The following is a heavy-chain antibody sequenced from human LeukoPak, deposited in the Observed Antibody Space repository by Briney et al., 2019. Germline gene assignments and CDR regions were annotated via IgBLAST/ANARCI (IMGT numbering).Heavy chain of an antibody. D-gene: IGHD3-10*01. CDR1: GGSISSYY. CDR3: ASLVYGSGSLRI. Sequence: SETLSLTCTVSGGSISSYYWSWIRQPPGKGLEWIGYIYYSGSTNYNPSLKSRVTISVDTSKNQFSLKLSSVTAADTAVYYCASLVYGSGSLRIWGQGTLVTVSS. V-gene: IGHV4-59*01. J-gene: IGHJ4*02. CDR2: IYYSGST.